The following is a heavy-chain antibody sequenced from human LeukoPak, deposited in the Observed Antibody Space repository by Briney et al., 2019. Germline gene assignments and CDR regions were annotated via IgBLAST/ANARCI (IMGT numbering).Heavy chain of an antibody. V-gene: IGHV3-20*04. J-gene: IGHJ4*02. CDR2: ISRNGGSA. CDR3: ARSITMMNL. CDR1: EFSVGSNY. Sequence: GGSLRLSCAASEFSVGSNYMTWVRQAPGKGLEWVSGISRNGGSAGYADSVKGRFTITRDNAKNSLYLQMNSLRAEDTALYYCARSITMMNLWGQGTLVTVSS. D-gene: IGHD3-22*01.